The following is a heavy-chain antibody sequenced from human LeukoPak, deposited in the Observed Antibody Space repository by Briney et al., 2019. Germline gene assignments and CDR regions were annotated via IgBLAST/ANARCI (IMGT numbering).Heavy chain of an antibody. CDR3: ARGLKQWLVVT. CDR1: GGSISSYY. Sequence: SETLSLTCTVSGGSISSYYWSWIRQPPGKGLEWIGYIYYSGSTNYNPSLKSRVTISVDTSKNQFSLKLSSVTAADTAVYYCARGLKQWLVVTWGQGTMVTVSS. J-gene: IGHJ3*01. V-gene: IGHV4-59*08. D-gene: IGHD6-19*01. CDR2: IYYSGST.